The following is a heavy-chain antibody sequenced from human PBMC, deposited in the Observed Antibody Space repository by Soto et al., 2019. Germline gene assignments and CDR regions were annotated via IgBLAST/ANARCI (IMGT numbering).Heavy chain of an antibody. CDR3: ARDVAVPGESDRFDY. CDR2: VYHNGLT. CDR1: GDSISTNKW. Sequence: QVQLQQSGPGLVNPSWTLSLTCAVSGDSISTNKWWSWVRQPPGKGLEWIGEVYHNGLTNYNTSLKSRVTMSVDTSKNQFSQKLTYVTTADTAIYYWARDVAVPGESDRFDYWGQGTLVTVSS. J-gene: IGHJ4*02. D-gene: IGHD6-19*01. V-gene: IGHV4-4*02.